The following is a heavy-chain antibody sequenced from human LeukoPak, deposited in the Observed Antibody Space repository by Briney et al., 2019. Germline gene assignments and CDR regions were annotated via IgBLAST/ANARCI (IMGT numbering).Heavy chain of an antibody. J-gene: IGHJ5*02. V-gene: IGHV1-69*05. D-gene: IGHD3-16*02. CDR2: IIPIFGTT. CDR1: GYTFTSYG. CDR3: AKAGLYDYVWGSYRRKWFDP. Sequence: GASVKVSCKASGYTFTSYGISWVRQAPGQGLEWMGRIIPIFGTTNYARNFQGRVTITTVKSTSTAYMELSSLRSEDTAVYYCAKAGLYDYVWGSYRRKWFDPWGQGTLVTVSS.